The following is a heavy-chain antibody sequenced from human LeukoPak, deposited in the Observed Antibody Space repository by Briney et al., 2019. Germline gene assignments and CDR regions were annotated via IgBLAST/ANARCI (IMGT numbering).Heavy chain of an antibody. Sequence: PGGSLRLSCAASGITFSSYWMSWVRQAPGKGLEWVANIKQDGSEKYYVDSVKGRFTISRDNAKNSLYLQINSLRAEDTAVYYCARNFLISRRVATINFDYWGQGTLVTVSS. CDR3: ARNFLISRRVATINFDY. D-gene: IGHD5-24*01. CDR2: IKQDGSEK. CDR1: GITFSSYW. V-gene: IGHV3-7*02. J-gene: IGHJ4*02.